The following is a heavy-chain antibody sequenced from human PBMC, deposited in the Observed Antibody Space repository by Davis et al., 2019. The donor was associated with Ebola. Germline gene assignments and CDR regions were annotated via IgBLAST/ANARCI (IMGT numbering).Heavy chain of an antibody. CDR3: ARFGESNYYYYMDV. CDR1: GFTFSSYW. Sequence: GESPKISCAASGFTFSSYWMHWVRQAPGKGLVWVSRINSDGSSTSYADSVKGRVTISRDNAKNKLYLQMNSLRAEDTAVYYCARFGESNYYYYMDVWGKGTTVTVSS. V-gene: IGHV3-74*01. CDR2: INSDGSST. D-gene: IGHD3-10*01. J-gene: IGHJ6*03.